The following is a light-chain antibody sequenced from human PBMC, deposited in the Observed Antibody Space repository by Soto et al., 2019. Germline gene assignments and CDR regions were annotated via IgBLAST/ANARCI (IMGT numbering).Light chain of an antibody. CDR3: SSYTSSSTVV. V-gene: IGLV2-14*01. CDR2: DVS. CDR1: SSDVGGYNY. Sequence: QSALTQPASVSGSPGQSITISCTGTSSDVGGYNYVSWYQQHPGKAPKLMIYDVSNRPLGVSNRFSGSKSGNTASLTISGLQAGDEADYYCSSYTSSSTVVFGGGTKLTVL. J-gene: IGLJ2*01.